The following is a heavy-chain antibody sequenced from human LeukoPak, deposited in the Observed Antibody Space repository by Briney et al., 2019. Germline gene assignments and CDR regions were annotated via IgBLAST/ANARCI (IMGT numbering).Heavy chain of an antibody. D-gene: IGHD3-22*01. Sequence: SETLSLTCAVYGGSLSDYYWSWFRQPPGKGLEWIGEINHSGSTDYNPSLKSRVTISVDTPKNQFSLKLSSVTAADTAVYHCAYSSGYQQQWGQGTLVTVSS. J-gene: IGHJ1*01. CDR1: GGSLSDYY. CDR2: INHSGST. V-gene: IGHV4-34*01. CDR3: AYSSGYQQQ.